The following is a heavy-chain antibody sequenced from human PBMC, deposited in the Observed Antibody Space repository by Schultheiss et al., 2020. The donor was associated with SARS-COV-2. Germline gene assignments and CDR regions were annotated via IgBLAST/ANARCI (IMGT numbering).Heavy chain of an antibody. D-gene: IGHD6-13*01. CDR3: ARHALVYSSSWLPRDGEYYFDY. J-gene: IGHJ4*02. V-gene: IGHV3-23*01. CDR2: ISTSGGST. Sequence: GGSLRLSCAASGFTFSSYAMSWVRQAPGKGLEWVSVISTSGGSTYYADSVKGRFTISRDNSKSTLYLQMNSLRAEDTAVYYCARHALVYSSSWLPRDGEYYFDYWGQGTLVTVSS. CDR1: GFTFSSYA.